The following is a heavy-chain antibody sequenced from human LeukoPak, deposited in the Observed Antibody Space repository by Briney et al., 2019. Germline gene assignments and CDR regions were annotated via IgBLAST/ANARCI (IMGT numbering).Heavy chain of an antibody. J-gene: IGHJ3*02. CDR2: IYLSDSDT. CDR3: ARVRSGDYSEDAFDI. D-gene: IGHD1-26*01. V-gene: IGHV5-51*01. CDR1: GYSFTTYW. Sequence: GESLKISCKGSGYSFTTYWIGWVRQMPEKGLEWMGIIYLSDSDTRYSPSFQGQVTISADKSISTAYLRWSSLKASDTAMYYCARVRSGDYSEDAFDIWGQGTMVTVSS.